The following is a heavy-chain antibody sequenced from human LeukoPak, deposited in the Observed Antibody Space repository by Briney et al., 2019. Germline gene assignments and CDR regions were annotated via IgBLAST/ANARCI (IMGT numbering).Heavy chain of an antibody. CDR1: GFTFNTYS. V-gene: IGHV3-21*01. D-gene: IGHD3-9*01. CDR2: ITSYSSYI. J-gene: IGHJ5*02. CDR3: ARENYDILTGYYSGSGWFDP. Sequence: GGSLRLSCAASGFTFNTYSMNWVRQAPGKGFEWVSSITSYSSYIYYADSVKGRFTISRDNSKNTLYLEMNSLRAEDTAVYYCARENYDILTGYYSGSGWFDPWGQGTLVTVSA.